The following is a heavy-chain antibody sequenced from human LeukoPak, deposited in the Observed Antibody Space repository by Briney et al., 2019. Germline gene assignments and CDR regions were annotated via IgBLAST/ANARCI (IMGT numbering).Heavy chain of an antibody. V-gene: IGHV1-69*04. CDR1: GGTFSSYA. D-gene: IGHD1-26*01. CDR3: ARDSVGAKTYFDY. CDR2: IIPILGIA. J-gene: IGHJ4*02. Sequence: ASVKVSCKASGGTFSSYAISWVRQAPGQGLEWMGRIIPILGIANYAQKFQGRVTITADKSTSTAYMELSSLRSEDTAVYYCARDSVGAKTYFDYWGQGTLVTVSS.